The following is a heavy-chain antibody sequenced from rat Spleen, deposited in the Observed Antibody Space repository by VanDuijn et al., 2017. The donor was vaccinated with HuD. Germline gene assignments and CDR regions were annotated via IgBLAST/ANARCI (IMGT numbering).Heavy chain of an antibody. D-gene: IGHD1-12*02. Sequence: EVQLQESGPGLVKPSQSLSLTCSVTGYSITNSFRWNWIRKFPGNKLEWMGYINSAGSTNYNPSLKSRISITRDTSKNQFFLQVNSVTTEDTATYYCARAYYDGSYYDYWGQGVMVTVSS. V-gene: IGHV3-3*01. CDR1: GYSITNSFR. CDR2: INSAGST. CDR3: ARAYYDGSYYDY. J-gene: IGHJ2*01.